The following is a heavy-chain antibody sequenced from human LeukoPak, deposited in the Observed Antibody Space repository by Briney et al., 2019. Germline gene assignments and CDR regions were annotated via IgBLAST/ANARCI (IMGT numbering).Heavy chain of an antibody. Sequence: PGGSLRLSCAASGFTFSSYWMHWVRQAPGKGLVWVSRINSDGSSTSYADSVKGRFTISRDNAKNTLYLQMNSLRAEDTAVYCCARVSASPYRGFRFDPWGQGTLVTVSS. CDR3: ARVSASPYRGFRFDP. CDR2: INSDGSST. V-gene: IGHV3-74*01. D-gene: IGHD1-26*01. CDR1: GFTFSSYW. J-gene: IGHJ5*02.